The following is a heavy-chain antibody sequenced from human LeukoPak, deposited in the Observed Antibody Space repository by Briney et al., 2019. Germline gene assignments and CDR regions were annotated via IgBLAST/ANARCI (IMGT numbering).Heavy chain of an antibody. D-gene: IGHD3-10*01. V-gene: IGHV3-30-3*01. CDR3: ARNSGSYKMSPVY. J-gene: IGHJ4*02. CDR1: GFTFSSYA. CDR2: ISYDGSNK. Sequence: GGSLRLSCAASGFTFSSYAMHWVRQAPGKGLEWVAVISYDGSNKYYADSVKGRFTISRDNSKNTLYLQMNSLRAEDTAVYYCARNSGSYKMSPVYWGQGTLVTVSS.